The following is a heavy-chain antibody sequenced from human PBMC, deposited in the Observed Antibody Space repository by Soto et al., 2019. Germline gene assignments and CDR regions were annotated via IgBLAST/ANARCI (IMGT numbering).Heavy chain of an antibody. V-gene: IGHV3-30-3*01. CDR3: ARDVGTQMDFWSTSGMDV. CDR2: ITYDGSSK. CDR1: GLSLGDDA. Sequence: QVHLVESGGAVVQPGRPLSLSWAASGLSLGDDAMNGVRQAPGRGLGGGGVITYDGSSKYYADSVRGRFTISRDNSKSTLYLQMDSLITKDTAVYYCARDVGTQMDFWSTSGMDVWGQGTTVTVSS. D-gene: IGHD3-3*01. J-gene: IGHJ6*02.